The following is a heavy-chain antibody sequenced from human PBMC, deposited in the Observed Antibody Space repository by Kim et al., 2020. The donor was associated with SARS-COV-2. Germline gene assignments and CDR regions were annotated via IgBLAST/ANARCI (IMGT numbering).Heavy chain of an antibody. V-gene: IGHV3-21*01. J-gene: IGHJ6*02. Sequence: GGSLRLSCAAFGFTFSSYSMNWVRQAPGKGPEWVSSISSSSSYIYYSDSVKGRFTISRDNAKNSLYLQMNSLRAEDTAVYYCARDRLSSWSGYYVNGMDVWGQGTTVTVSS. CDR2: ISSSSSYI. CDR3: ARDRLSSWSGYYVNGMDV. D-gene: IGHD3-3*01. CDR1: GFTFSSYS.